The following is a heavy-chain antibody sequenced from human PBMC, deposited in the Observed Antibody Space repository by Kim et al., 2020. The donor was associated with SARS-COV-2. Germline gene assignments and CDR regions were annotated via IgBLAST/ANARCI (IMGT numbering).Heavy chain of an antibody. CDR2: IYYSGST. CDR1: GGSISSGDYY. D-gene: IGHD4-17*01. V-gene: IGHV4-30-4*01. Sequence: SETLSLTCTVSGGSISSGDYYWSWIRQPPGKGLEWIGYIYYSGSTYYNPSLKSRVTISVDTSKNQFSLKLSSVTAADTAVYYCARDPRRGGGYDYGDYVDYYYGMDVWGQGTTVTVSS. J-gene: IGHJ6*02. CDR3: ARDPRRGGGYDYGDYVDYYYGMDV.